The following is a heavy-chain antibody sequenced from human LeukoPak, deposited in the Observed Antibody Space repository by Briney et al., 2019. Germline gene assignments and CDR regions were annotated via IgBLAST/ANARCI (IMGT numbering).Heavy chain of an antibody. V-gene: IGHV1-2*02. CDR1: GYTFTGYY. J-gene: IGHJ4*02. CDR2: INPNSGGT. CDR3: ARDYYDSSGYYYVLDY. D-gene: IGHD3-22*01. Sequence: ASVKVSCKASGYTFTGYYMHWVRQAPGQGLEWMGWINPNSGGTNYAQKFQGRVTMTRDTSISIAYMELSRLRSDDTAVYYCARDYYDSSGYYYVLDYWGQGTLVTVSS.